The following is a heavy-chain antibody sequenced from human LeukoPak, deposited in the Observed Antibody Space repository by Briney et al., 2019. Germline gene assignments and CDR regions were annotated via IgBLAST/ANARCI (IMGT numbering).Heavy chain of an antibody. V-gene: IGHV3-7*05. D-gene: IGHD3-3*01. J-gene: IGHJ4*02. CDR3: ASGPPFLKYFEY. CDR2: IKQDGSEK. CDR1: GFIFSNYW. Sequence: QPGGSLRLSCAASGFIFSNYWMTWVRQAPGKGLEWVANIKQDGSEKYYVDSVKGRFTISRDDSNNALYLQMHSLRAEDTALYYCASGPPFLKYFEYWGQGTLVTVSS.